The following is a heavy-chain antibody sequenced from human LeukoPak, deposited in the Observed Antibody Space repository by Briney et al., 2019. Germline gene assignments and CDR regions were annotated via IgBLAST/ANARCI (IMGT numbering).Heavy chain of an antibody. D-gene: IGHD3-22*01. CDR3: ARDGNYYESSGYYFSAFDI. V-gene: IGHV4-34*01. CDR2: TNHSGST. CDR1: GGSFSGYY. J-gene: IGHJ3*02. Sequence: SETLSLTCAVYGGSFSGYYWSWIRQPPGKGLEWIGETNHSGSTNYNPSLKSRVTISVDTSKNQFSLKLRSVTAADTAVYYCARDGNYYESSGYYFSAFDIWGQGRMVTVSS.